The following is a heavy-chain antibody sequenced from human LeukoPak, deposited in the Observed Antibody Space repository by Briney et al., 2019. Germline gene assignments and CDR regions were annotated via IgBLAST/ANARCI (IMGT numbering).Heavy chain of an antibody. CDR3: ARDRHCADGVCHNSAGMDV. J-gene: IGHJ6*02. CDR1: GFTVSSNY. Sequence: GGSPRLSCAASGFTVSSNYMSWVRQAPGKGLEWVSVIYSGGSTYYADSVKGRFTISRDNSKNTMYLQINSLRAEDTAVYYCARDRHCADGVCHNSAGMDVWGQGTTVTVSS. CDR2: IYSGGST. V-gene: IGHV3-53*01. D-gene: IGHD2-8*01.